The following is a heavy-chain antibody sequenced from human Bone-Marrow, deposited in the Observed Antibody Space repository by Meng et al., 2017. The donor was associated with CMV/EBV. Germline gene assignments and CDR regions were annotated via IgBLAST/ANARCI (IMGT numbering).Heavy chain of an antibody. CDR1: DGSISGSSYY. Sequence: SETLSLTCSVSDGSISGSSYYWGWIRQPPGNGLEWIGSIYYSGSTYYNPSLKSRITISVDTSKNQFSLKLNSVTAADTAVYYCAGHGNYWDANWFDPWGQGTLVTVSS. CDR2: IYYSGST. D-gene: IGHD1-1*01. CDR3: AGHGNYWDANWFDP. V-gene: IGHV4-39*01. J-gene: IGHJ5*02.